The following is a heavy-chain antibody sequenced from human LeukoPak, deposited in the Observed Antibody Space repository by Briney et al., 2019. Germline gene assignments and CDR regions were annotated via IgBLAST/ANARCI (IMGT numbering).Heavy chain of an antibody. J-gene: IGHJ4*02. CDR2: INPNSGGT. V-gene: IGHV1-2*02. CDR3: ARSYCSSTSCYPTLPDY. D-gene: IGHD2-2*01. Sequence: ASVKVSCKASGYTFTGYYMHWVRQAPGQGLEWMGWINPNSGGTNYAQKFQGRVTMTRDTSTSTAYTELSRLRSDDTAVYYCARSYCSSTSCYPTLPDYWGQGTLVTVSS. CDR1: GYTFTGYY.